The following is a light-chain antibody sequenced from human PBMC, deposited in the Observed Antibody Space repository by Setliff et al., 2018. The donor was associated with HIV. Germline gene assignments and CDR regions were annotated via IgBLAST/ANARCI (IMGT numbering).Light chain of an antibody. J-gene: IGLJ2*01. CDR1: NTNVGRYNY. Sequence: QTVMTQPRSVSGSPGQSVTISCTGTNTNVGRYNYVYWYQQHPGKAPKVIIYDVNKLPSGVPDRFSGSKSANTASLTISALQPEDEADYYCCSYAGSYTFVTFGGGTKVTVL. CDR3: CSYAGSYTFVT. CDR2: DVN. V-gene: IGLV2-11*01.